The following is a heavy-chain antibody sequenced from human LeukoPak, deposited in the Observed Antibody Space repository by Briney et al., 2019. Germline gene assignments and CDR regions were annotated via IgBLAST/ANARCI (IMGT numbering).Heavy chain of an antibody. Sequence: GGSLRLSCAASGFTFSSYWMHWVRQAPGKGLVWVSRINSDGSSTSYADSVKGRFTISRDNAKNTLYLQMNSLRAEDTAVYYCARVSYIVAVAEHFDYWGQGTLVTVSS. CDR2: INSDGSST. CDR3: ARVSYIVAVAEHFDY. CDR1: GFTFSSYW. V-gene: IGHV3-74*01. J-gene: IGHJ4*02. D-gene: IGHD6-19*01.